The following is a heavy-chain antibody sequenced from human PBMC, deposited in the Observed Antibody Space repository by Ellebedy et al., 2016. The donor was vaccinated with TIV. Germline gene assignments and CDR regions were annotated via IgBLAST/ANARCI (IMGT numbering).Heavy chain of an antibody. Sequence: PGGSLRLSCAASGFTFSDYWMSWVRQAPGKGREWVANIKQDGSEEWYVDSVKGRFTISRDNAKNSLYLQMSSLRAEDTAVYYCASDQGWAYPGSTRFDYWGQGTLVTVSS. D-gene: IGHD3-10*01. J-gene: IGHJ4*03. CDR1: GFTFSDYW. CDR2: IKQDGSEE. CDR3: ASDQGWAYPGSTRFDY. V-gene: IGHV3-7*01.